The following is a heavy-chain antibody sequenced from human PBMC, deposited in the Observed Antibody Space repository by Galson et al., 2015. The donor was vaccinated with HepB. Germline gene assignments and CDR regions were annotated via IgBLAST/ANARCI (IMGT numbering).Heavy chain of an antibody. V-gene: IGHV3-23*01. CDR3: ARVEGGSSSWSPFDY. CDR2: ISGSGGST. CDR1: GFTFSSYA. J-gene: IGHJ4*02. D-gene: IGHD6-13*01. Sequence: SLRLSCAASGFTFSSYAMSWVRQAPGKGLEWVSAISGSGGSTYYADSVKGRFTIFRDNSKNTLYLQMNSLRAEDTAVYYCARVEGGSSSWSPFDYWGQGTLVTVSS.